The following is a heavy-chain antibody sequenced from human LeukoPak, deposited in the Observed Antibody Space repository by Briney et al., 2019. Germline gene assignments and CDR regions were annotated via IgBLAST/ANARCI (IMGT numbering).Heavy chain of an antibody. D-gene: IGHD1-26*01. CDR1: GFTFSGYG. CDR2: IRNDGSNK. Sequence: GGSLRLSCAASGFTFSGYGMHWVRQAPGKGLEWVAYIRNDGSNKYYADSVRDRFTISRDNSKNTFYLQMNSLRAEDTAVYYCAKGGGGSGSYFDYWGQGTLVTVSS. CDR3: AKGGGGSGSYFDY. V-gene: IGHV3-30*02. J-gene: IGHJ4*02.